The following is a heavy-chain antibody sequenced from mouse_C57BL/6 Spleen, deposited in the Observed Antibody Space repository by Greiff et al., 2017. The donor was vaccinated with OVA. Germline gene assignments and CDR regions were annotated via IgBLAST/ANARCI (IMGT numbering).Heavy chain of an antibody. J-gene: IGHJ2*01. CDR2: IYPGDGDT. Sequence: QVQLQQSGAELVKPGASVKISCKASGYAFSSYWMNWVKQRPGKGLEWIGQIYPGDGDTNYNGKFKGKATLTADKSSSTAYMQLSSLTSEDSAVYFCARGGSGYVLDYWGQGTTLTVSS. CDR1: GYAFSSYW. CDR3: ARGGSGYVLDY. D-gene: IGHD3-2*02. V-gene: IGHV1-80*01.